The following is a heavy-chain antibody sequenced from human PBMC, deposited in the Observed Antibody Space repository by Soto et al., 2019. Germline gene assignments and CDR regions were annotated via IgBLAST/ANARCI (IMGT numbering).Heavy chain of an antibody. CDR2: INHSGST. J-gene: IGHJ4*02. Sequence: QVQLQQWGAGLLKPSETLSLTCAVYGGSFSGYYWSWIRQPPGKGLEWIGEINHSGSTNYNPALKSRVHISVDTSKHQFSMKLSSVAAADTAVYYCAREVRGSSWYVDYWRQGTLVTVSS. V-gene: IGHV4-34*01. D-gene: IGHD6-13*01. CDR1: GGSFSGYY. CDR3: AREVRGSSWYVDY.